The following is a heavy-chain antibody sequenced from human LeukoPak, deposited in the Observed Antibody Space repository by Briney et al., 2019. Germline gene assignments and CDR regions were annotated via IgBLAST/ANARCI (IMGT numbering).Heavy chain of an antibody. J-gene: IGHJ4*02. Sequence: GMPLRLSCAASGFIFSNYGMHWVRQTPGKGLEWVAVISYEGSNKYYADSVKGRFTISRDNSENTLYLQMNDLRAEDTAMYYCAKDWYPYGPHYFDYWGQGTLVTVSS. D-gene: IGHD3-10*01. CDR2: ISYEGSNK. V-gene: IGHV3-30*18. CDR3: AKDWYPYGPHYFDY. CDR1: GFIFSNYG.